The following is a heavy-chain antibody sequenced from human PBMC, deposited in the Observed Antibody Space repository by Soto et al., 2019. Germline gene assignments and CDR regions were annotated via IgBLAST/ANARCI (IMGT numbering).Heavy chain of an antibody. CDR3: ARPLRSLSWYFNL. CDR2: IIPIFGTA. V-gene: IGHV1-69*01. D-gene: IGHD4-17*01. CDR1: GGTFTNYA. J-gene: IGHJ2*01. Sequence: QVQLVQSGAEVKKPGSSVKVSCKASGGTFTNYAINWVRQAPGQGLEWLGGIIPIFGTANYAQKLQGRLTMTAYESTSTAYMELSSLRSEDTAVYYCARPLRSLSWYFNLWGRGTLVTVSS.